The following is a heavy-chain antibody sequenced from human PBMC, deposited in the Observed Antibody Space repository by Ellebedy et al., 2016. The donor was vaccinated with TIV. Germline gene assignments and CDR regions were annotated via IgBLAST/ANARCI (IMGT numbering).Heavy chain of an antibody. CDR2: ISGNGVST. CDR1: GFNFRSYG. CDR3: AKDGYCSTTNCHITGKFDY. J-gene: IGHJ4*02. D-gene: IGHD2-2*02. V-gene: IGHV3-23*01. Sequence: GESLKISCAASGFNFRSYGMGWVRQAPGKGLEWVSSISGNGVSTYYADSVKGRFTISRDNSNNTLYLQVKSLRAEDTAVYYCAKDGYCSTTNCHITGKFDYWGQGTLVTVSS.